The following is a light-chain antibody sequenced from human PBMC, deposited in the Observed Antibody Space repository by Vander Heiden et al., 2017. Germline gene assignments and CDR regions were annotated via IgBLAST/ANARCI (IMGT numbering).Light chain of an antibody. CDR2: DAS. J-gene: IGKJ2*01. Sequence: DIHMTQSPSTCPAPGGARATTTCRASQSISSWLAWYQQKPGKAPKLLIYDASSLESGVPERFSGSGSGTEFTLTISNLQPDDFATYYCQQYNSYSPTFGQGTKLEIK. CDR1: QSISSW. V-gene: IGKV1-5*01. CDR3: QQYNSYSPT.